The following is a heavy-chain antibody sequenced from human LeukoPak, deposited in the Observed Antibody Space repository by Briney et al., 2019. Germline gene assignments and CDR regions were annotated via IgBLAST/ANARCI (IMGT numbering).Heavy chain of an antibody. CDR3: ARGRGSWYGVYFDN. CDR2: IKRDGSEK. V-gene: IGHV3-7*01. CDR1: GFTFTDYW. D-gene: IGHD6-13*01. Sequence: GGSLRLSCAASGFTFTDYWMSWVRQAPGKGLEWVANIKRDGSEKYHVDSVKGRFTISRDNAKNSLYLQLNSLRTEDTAVYYCARGRGSWYGVYFDNWGQGTLVTVSS. J-gene: IGHJ4*02.